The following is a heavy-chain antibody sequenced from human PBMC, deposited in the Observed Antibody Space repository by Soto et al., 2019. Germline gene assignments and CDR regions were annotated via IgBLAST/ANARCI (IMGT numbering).Heavy chain of an antibody. CDR1: GYTFTSYG. CDR2: ISAYNGNT. V-gene: IGHV1-18*04. Sequence: ASVKVSCKASGYTFTSYGISWGRQAPGQGLEWMGWISAYNGNTNYAQKLQGRVTMTTDTYTSTAYMELRSLRSDDTAVYYCERVRKYYDTLTGYYNYYFDYWG. J-gene: IGHJ4*01. CDR3: ERVRKYYDTLTGYYNYYFDY. D-gene: IGHD3-9*01.